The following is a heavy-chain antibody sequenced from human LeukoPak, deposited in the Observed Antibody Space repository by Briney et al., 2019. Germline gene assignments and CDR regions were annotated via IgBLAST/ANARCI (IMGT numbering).Heavy chain of an antibody. Sequence: ASVKVSCKASGYTFTGYYMHWVRQAPGQGLEWMGWINPKSGGTKYAQSFQGRVTMTRETSISTAYMELSGLRSDDTAAYYCARDRSVNWGYYWGQGTLVTVSS. V-gene: IGHV1-2*02. CDR2: INPKSGGT. CDR1: GYTFTGYY. D-gene: IGHD7-27*01. J-gene: IGHJ4*02. CDR3: ARDRSVNWGYY.